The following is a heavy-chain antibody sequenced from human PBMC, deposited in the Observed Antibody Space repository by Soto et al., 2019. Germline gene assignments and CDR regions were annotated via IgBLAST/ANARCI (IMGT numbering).Heavy chain of an antibody. D-gene: IGHD2-2*01. CDR2: LSFDGSNK. J-gene: IGHJ4*02. CDR3: AKGGCSSSSCSLDY. CDR1: RFSFSNFG. V-gene: IGHV3-30*18. Sequence: QEQLVESGGGVVQPGMSLRLSCVASRFSFSNFGMHWVRQAPGKGLEWVAALSFDGSNKNYADGVRGRFTISRDNSKNTLYLHMNSLRSDDTAMYYCAKGGCSSSSCSLDYWGQGTLVTV.